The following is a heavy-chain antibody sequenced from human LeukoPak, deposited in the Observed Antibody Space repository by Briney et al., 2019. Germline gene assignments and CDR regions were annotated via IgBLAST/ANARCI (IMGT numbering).Heavy chain of an antibody. CDR1: GGTISSYY. CDR3: ARWYSSGWAFDY. J-gene: IGHJ4*02. D-gene: IGHD6-19*01. Sequence: SETLSLTCTVSGGTISSYYWNWVRQPPGKGLEWIGYVHYSGRTKYNPSLKSRVTILVDTSKNQFSLKLSSAIAADTAVYYCARWYSSGWAFDYWGQGTLVTVSS. CDR2: VHYSGRT. V-gene: IGHV4-59*08.